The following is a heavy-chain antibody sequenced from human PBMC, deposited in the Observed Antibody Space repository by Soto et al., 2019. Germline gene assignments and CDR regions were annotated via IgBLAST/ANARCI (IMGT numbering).Heavy chain of an antibody. D-gene: IGHD3-16*02. CDR3: ARLAYDYIWGSYRGGNAFDI. CDR1: GGSISSSSYY. CDR2: IYYSGST. Sequence: TSETLSLTCTVSGGSISSSSYYWGWIRQPPGKGLEWIGSIYYSGSTYYNPSLKSRVTISVDTSKNQFSLKLSSVTAADTAVYYCARLAYDYIWGSYRGGNAFDIWGQGTMVTVSS. J-gene: IGHJ3*02. V-gene: IGHV4-39*01.